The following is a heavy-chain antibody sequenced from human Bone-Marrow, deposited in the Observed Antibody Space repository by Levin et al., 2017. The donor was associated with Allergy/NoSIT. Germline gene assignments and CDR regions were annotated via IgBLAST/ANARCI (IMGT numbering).Heavy chain of an antibody. Sequence: PSETLSLTCTVAGGSVSSSRHSWGWIRQPPGKGLEWIGSIYYTGSTYYNPSLKSRVSMSVDMSKNQISLTLNSVTAADTAVYYCARHEVNVVVVGLDFWGQGTLVTVSS. J-gene: IGHJ4*02. V-gene: IGHV4-39*01. CDR1: GGSVSSSRHS. CDR3: ARHEVNVVVVGLDF. CDR2: IYYTGST. D-gene: IGHD2-15*01.